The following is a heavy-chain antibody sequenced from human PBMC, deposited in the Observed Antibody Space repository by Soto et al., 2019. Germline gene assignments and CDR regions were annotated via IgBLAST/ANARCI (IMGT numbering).Heavy chain of an antibody. CDR1: GGSFSGYY. J-gene: IGHJ6*03. CDR3: ARSRRVPPGGIAVAGRSNYYMDV. D-gene: IGHD6-19*01. V-gene: IGHV4-34*01. Sequence: SETLSLTCAVYGGSFSGYYWSWIRQPPGKGLEWIGEINHSGSTNYNPSLKSRVTISVDTSKNQFSLKLSSVTAADTAVYYCARSRRVPPGGIAVAGRSNYYMDVWGKGTTVTVSS. CDR2: INHSGST.